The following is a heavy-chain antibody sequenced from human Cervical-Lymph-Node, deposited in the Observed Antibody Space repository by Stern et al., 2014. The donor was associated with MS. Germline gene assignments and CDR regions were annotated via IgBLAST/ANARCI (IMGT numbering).Heavy chain of an antibody. J-gene: IGHJ3*01. CDR3: AGLRGTWNYFPHDFDV. Sequence: QVQLLQPGTEMKKPGASVKVSCKASGYTFTDYYLHWVRQAPGQGLEWMGWVNPNSGGTNYAQKFQGRVTMTSDTSISTAYMDLSRLTSDDTAVYYCAGLRGTWNYFPHDFDVWGQGTTVIVSS. V-gene: IGHV1-2*02. D-gene: IGHD1-7*01. CDR2: VNPNSGGT. CDR1: GYTFTDYY.